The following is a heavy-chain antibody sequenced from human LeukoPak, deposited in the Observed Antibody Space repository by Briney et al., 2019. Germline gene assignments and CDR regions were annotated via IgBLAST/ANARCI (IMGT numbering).Heavy chain of an antibody. J-gene: IGHJ5*02. CDR3: ARATNWFDP. Sequence: ASVTVSCKASGYTFTSYGISWVRQAPGQGLEWMGWISAYNGNTNYAQKLQGRVTMTTDTSTSTVYMELRSLRSDDTAIYYCARATNWFDPWGQGTLVTVSS. D-gene: IGHD1-26*01. V-gene: IGHV1-18*01. CDR2: ISAYNGNT. CDR1: GYTFTSYG.